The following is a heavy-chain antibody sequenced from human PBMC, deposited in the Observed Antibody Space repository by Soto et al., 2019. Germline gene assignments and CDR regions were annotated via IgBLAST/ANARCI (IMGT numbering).Heavy chain of an antibody. V-gene: IGHV3-30-3*01. CDR3: ARARIAALSPDAFAI. CDR1: GFTFSSYA. J-gene: IGHJ3*02. Sequence: QVQLVESGGGVVQPGRSLRLSCAASGFTFSSYAMHWVRQAPGKGLEWVAVISYDGSNKYYADSVTGRFTISRDNSKNTLYLQMNGLRDEDTAVYYCARARIAALSPDAFAIWGQGATVTVSS. D-gene: IGHD6-6*01. CDR2: ISYDGSNK.